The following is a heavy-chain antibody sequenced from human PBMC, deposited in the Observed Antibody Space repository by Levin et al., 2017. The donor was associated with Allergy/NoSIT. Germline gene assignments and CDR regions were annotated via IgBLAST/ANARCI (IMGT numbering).Heavy chain of an antibody. CDR1: GFTFSDYG. CDR2: ISYDGSNK. D-gene: IGHD6-19*01. V-gene: IGHV3-30*18. CDR3: AKAFGVTGTDALDI. Sequence: GGSLRLSCAASGFTFSDYGIHWVRQAPGKGLEWVAVISYDGSNKYYADSVKGRFTISRDNSKNTLHLQMNSLRGEDTAVYYCAKAFGVTGTDALDIWGQGTMVTVSS. J-gene: IGHJ3*02.